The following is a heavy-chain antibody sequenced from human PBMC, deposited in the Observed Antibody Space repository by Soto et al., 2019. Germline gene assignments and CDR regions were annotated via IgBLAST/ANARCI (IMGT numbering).Heavy chain of an antibody. V-gene: IGHV1-18*01. CDR3: ARTEETYGEYFQH. CDR2: ISAYNGNT. D-gene: IGHD3-10*01. J-gene: IGHJ1*01. CDR1: GYTSTSYG. Sequence: ASVKVSCKASGYTSTSYGIIWVRQAPGQGLEWMGWISAYNGNTNYAQKLQGRVTMTTDTSTSTAYMELRSLRSDDTAVYYCARTEETYGEYFQHWGQGTLVTVSS.